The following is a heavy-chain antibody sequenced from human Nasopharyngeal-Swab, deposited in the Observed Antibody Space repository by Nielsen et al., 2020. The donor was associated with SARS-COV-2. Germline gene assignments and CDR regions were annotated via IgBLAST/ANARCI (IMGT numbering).Heavy chain of an antibody. CDR3: ARDIVVVPAARGSWFDP. D-gene: IGHD2-2*01. CDR1: GYTFTSYY. Sequence: ASVKVSCKASGYTFTSYYMHWVRQAPGQGLEWMGIINPSGGSTSYAQKFQGRVTMTRDTSTSTVYMELSSLRSEDTAVYYCARDIVVVPAARGSWFDPWGQGTLVTVPS. J-gene: IGHJ5*02. V-gene: IGHV1-46*01. CDR2: INPSGGST.